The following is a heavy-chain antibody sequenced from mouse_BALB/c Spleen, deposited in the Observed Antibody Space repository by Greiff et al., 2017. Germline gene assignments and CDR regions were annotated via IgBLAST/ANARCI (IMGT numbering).Heavy chain of an antibody. CDR2: ISSGGSYT. J-gene: IGHJ2*01. CDR1: GFTFSSYG. CDR3: ARERNGYYGY. Sequence: EVHLVESGGDLVKPGGSLKLSCAASGFTFSSYGMSWVRQTPDKRLEWVATISSGGSYTYYPDSVKGRFTISRDNAKNTLYLQMSSLKSEDTAMYYCARERNGYYGYWGQGTTLTVSS. V-gene: IGHV5-6*01. D-gene: IGHD2-3*01.